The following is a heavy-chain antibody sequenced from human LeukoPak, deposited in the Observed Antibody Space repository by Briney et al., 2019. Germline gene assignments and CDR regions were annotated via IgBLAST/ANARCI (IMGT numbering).Heavy chain of an antibody. CDR2: IYTTGST. D-gene: IGHD3-10*01. J-gene: IGHJ6*03. Sequence: SETLSLTCTVSGGSISSGSYYWSWIREPAGKGLEWIGRIYTTGSTNYNPSLTSRVTISVDTSKNQFSLKLSSVTAADTAVYYCARVSDYGSGSYSYYYYMDVWGKGTTVTVSS. CDR1: GGSISSGSYY. V-gene: IGHV4-61*02. CDR3: ARVSDYGSGSYSYYYYMDV.